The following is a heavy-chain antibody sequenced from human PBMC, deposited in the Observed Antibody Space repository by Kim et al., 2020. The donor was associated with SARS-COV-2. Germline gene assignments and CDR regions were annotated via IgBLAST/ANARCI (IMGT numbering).Heavy chain of an antibody. V-gene: IGHV1-18*04. CDR3: ARDLRGTTSWAHAFDI. D-gene: IGHD1-1*01. CDR2: ISAYNGNT. Sequence: ASVKVSCKASGYTFTSYGISWVRQAPGQGLEWMGWISAYNGNTNYAQKLQGRVTMTTDTSTSTAYMELRSLRSDDTAVYYCARDLRGTTSWAHAFDIWGQGTMVTVSS. J-gene: IGHJ3*02. CDR1: GYTFTSYG.